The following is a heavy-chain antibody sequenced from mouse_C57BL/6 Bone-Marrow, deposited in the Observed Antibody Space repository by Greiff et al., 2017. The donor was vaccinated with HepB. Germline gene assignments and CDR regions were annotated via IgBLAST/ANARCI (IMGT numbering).Heavy chain of an antibody. CDR3: ARREGYGNYGEGAMDY. J-gene: IGHJ4*01. CDR1: GYAFTNYL. D-gene: IGHD2-1*01. V-gene: IGHV1-54*01. Sequence: VKLQESGAELVRPGTSVKVSCKASGYAFTNYLIEWVKQRPGQGLEWIGVINPGSGGTNYNEKFKGKATLTADKSYSTAYMQLSSLTSEDSAVYFCARREGYGNYGEGAMDYWGQGTSVTVSS. CDR2: INPGSGGT.